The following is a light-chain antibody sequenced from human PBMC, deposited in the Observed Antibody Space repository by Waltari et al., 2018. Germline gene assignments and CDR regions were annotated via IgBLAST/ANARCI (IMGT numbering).Light chain of an antibody. CDR3: SSYTSSSTLVV. J-gene: IGLJ2*01. CDR2: AVS. Sequence: QSALTQPASVSGSPGQSITISCTGTSSDVGGYNYVSWYHQHPGKAPKHRIYAVSNRPSGVSNRFSGSKSGNTASLPISGLQAEDEADYYCSSYTSSSTLVVFGGGTKLTVL. V-gene: IGLV2-14*01. CDR1: SSDVGGYNY.